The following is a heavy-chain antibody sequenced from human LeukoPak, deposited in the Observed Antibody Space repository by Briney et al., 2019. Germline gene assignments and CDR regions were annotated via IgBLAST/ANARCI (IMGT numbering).Heavy chain of an antibody. CDR3: ARMGSGWVDY. CDR2: ISSSSNYI. Sequence: GSLRLSCAASGFTFRNYNINWVRQAPGKGLESVTSISSSSNYIYYADSVKGRFTISRDNAKNSLSLQMNSLRAEDTAIYYCARMGSGWVDYWGQGTLVTVSS. J-gene: IGHJ4*02. V-gene: IGHV3-21*01. CDR1: GFTFRNYN. D-gene: IGHD6-19*01.